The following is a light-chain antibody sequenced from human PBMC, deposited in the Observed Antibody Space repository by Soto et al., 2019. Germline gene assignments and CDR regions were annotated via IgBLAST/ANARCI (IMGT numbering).Light chain of an antibody. J-gene: IGKJ5*01. CDR3: QHYVGGSPIT. CDR2: GAS. V-gene: IGKV3-20*01. Sequence: IMLTQSPGTLSLSPGESPSLSCTALQSVSSSYLAWYQQKPGQAPRLLISGASSRATGIPDRFSGSGSGTDFTLTISRLEPEDFALYYCQHYVGGSPITFGQGSRLEI. CDR1: QSVSSSY.